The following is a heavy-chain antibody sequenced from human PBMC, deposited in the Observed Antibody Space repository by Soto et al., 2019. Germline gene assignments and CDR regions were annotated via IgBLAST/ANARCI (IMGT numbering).Heavy chain of an antibody. D-gene: IGHD1-1*01. CDR2: ISWNGDDI. J-gene: IGHJ4*02. Sequence: EVQLVESGGGLVQPGRSLRLSCAASGFNFDDYVMHWVRQAPGKGLEWVSSISWNGDDIGYADSVKGRFTISRENARNSLFLQMNSLRTEDSGLYYCAKDVTPTWVQHLDSWGQGTLVTVSS. CDR1: GFNFDDYV. V-gene: IGHV3-9*01. CDR3: AKDVTPTWVQHLDS.